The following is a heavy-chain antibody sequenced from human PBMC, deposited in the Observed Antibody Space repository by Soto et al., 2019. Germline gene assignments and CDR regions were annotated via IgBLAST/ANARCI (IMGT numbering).Heavy chain of an antibody. V-gene: IGHV4-59*01. CDR3: ARLFPSLHYGDSSDAFDI. D-gene: IGHD4-17*01. Sequence: PSETLSLTCTVSGGSISSYYWSWIRQPPGKGLEWIGYIYYSGSTNYNPSLKSRVTISVDTSKNQFSLELSSVTAADTAVYYCARLFPSLHYGDSSDAFDIWGQGTMVSVSS. CDR2: IYYSGST. J-gene: IGHJ3*02. CDR1: GGSISSYY.